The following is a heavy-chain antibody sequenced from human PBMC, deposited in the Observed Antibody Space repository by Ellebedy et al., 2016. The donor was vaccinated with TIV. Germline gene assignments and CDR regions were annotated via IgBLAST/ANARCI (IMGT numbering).Heavy chain of an antibody. CDR3: AKGHTASFFYLSDA. D-gene: IGHD2-2*01. CDR2: VGGGDDRT. Sequence: GESLKISCEASGFPAFNFAMSWVRQAPEKGLEWVSAVGGGDDRTFYADAVKGRFTISRDNSKNTVTRQMQSLSAEDTALYYCAKGHTASFFYLSDAWGQGTLVTVSS. CDR1: GFPAFNFA. V-gene: IGHV3-23*01. J-gene: IGHJ5*02.